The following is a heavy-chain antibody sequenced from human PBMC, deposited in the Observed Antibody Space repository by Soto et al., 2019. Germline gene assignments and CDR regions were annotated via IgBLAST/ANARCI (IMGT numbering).Heavy chain of an antibody. Sequence: EVQLVESGGGWVQPGGSVRLSCAASGVTISTNHMSWVRQAPGKGLEWVSVLYSGGSTYYVDSVKVRFTISRDNSKNTLYLQMNSLRAEDTAVYYCARDWGCRFDYWGQGTLVTVSS. CDR1: GVTISTNH. V-gene: IGHV3-66*01. D-gene: IGHD3-16*01. J-gene: IGHJ4*02. CDR2: LYSGGST. CDR3: ARDWGCRFDY.